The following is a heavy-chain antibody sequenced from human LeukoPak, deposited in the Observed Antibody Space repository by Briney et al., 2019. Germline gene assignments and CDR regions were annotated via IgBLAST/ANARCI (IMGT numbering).Heavy chain of an antibody. Sequence: PGGSLRLSCAASGLTFSSYEMNWVRQAPGKGLEWVSYISSSGSTIYYADSVKGRFTISRDNAKNSLYLQMNSLRAEDTAVYYCARDRTYGVLHWFDPWGQGTLVTVSS. V-gene: IGHV3-48*03. J-gene: IGHJ5*02. CDR1: GLTFSSYE. D-gene: IGHD4-17*01. CDR2: ISSSGSTI. CDR3: ARDRTYGVLHWFDP.